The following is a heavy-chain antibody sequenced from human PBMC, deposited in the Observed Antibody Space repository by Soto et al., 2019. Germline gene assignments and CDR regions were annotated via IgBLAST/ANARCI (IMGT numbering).Heavy chain of an antibody. J-gene: IGHJ6*02. CDR3: ASFIAVAGYYYYGMDV. D-gene: IGHD6-19*01. Sequence: EVQLVESGGGLVKPGGSLRLSCAASGFTFSSYSMNWVRQAPGKGLEWVSSISSSSSYIYYADSVKGRFTISRDNAKNSLYLQMNSLRAEDMAVYYCASFIAVAGYYYYGMDVWGQGTTVTVSS. V-gene: IGHV3-21*01. CDR2: ISSSSSYI. CDR1: GFTFSSYS.